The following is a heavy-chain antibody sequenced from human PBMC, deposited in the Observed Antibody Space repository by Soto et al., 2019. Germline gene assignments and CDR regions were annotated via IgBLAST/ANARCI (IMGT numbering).Heavy chain of an antibody. J-gene: IGHJ6*03. CDR2: MSFAGTEK. Sequence: GGSLRLSCRTSTVYFAIYGIYWVRQSPGRGLEWLAYMSFAGTEKHYAYSVKGRFTLSKDQSESETTFFFLMDTLQRHGSAVYLCATGGPGYGRSWGK. CDR1: TVYFAIYG. D-gene: IGHD1-1*01. V-gene: IGHV3-30*02. CDR3: ATGGPGYGRS.